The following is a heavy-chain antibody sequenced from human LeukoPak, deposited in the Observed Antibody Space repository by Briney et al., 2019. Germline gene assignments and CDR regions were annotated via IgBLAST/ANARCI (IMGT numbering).Heavy chain of an antibody. CDR2: IIPIFGTA. V-gene: IGHV1-69*06. J-gene: IGHJ6*04. CDR3: ATGSQYSSGWDPGHYYGMDV. CDR1: GGTFSSYA. D-gene: IGHD6-19*01. Sequence: VASVKVSCKASGGTFSSYAISWVRQAPGQGREWMGGIIPIFGTANYAQKFQGRVTITADKSTSTAYMELSSLRSEDTAVYYCATGSQYSSGWDPGHYYGMDVWGKGTTVTVSS.